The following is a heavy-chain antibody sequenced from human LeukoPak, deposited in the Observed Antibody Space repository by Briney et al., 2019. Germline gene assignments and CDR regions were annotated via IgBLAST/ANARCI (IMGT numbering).Heavy chain of an antibody. V-gene: IGHV4-39*01. CDR2: IYYSGST. Sequence: PSETLSLTCTVSGASISSSSYYWGWIRQPPGKGLEWIGSIYYSGSTYYNPPLKSRVTISVDTSKNQFSLQLSSVTAADTAVYYCATTIKRITIRNWYFDLWGRGTLVTVSS. CDR1: GASISSSSYY. J-gene: IGHJ2*01. CDR3: ATTIKRITIRNWYFDL. D-gene: IGHD3-10*01.